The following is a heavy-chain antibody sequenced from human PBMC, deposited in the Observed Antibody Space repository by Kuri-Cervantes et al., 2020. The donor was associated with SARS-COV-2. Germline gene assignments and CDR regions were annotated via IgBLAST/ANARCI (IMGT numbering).Heavy chain of an antibody. D-gene: IGHD6-19*01. Sequence: ASVKVSCKASGYTFTSYGISWVRQAPGQGLEWMGWISAYNGNTNYAQKLQGRVTMTTDPSASTAYMELRSLRSDDTAVYYCARDAGQWLGDNWFDPWGQGTLVTVSS. CDR1: GYTFTSYG. J-gene: IGHJ5*02. CDR3: ARDAGQWLGDNWFDP. V-gene: IGHV1-18*01. CDR2: ISAYNGNT.